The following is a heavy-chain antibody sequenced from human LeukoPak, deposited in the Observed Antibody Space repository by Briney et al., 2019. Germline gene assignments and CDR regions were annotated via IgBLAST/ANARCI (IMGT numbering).Heavy chain of an antibody. V-gene: IGHV1-2*02. CDR2: INPNSGGT. CDR3: ARDFANYGGKADY. D-gene: IGHD4-23*01. J-gene: IGHJ4*02. CDR1: GYTFAGYY. Sequence: ASVKVSCKASGYTFAGYYMHWVRQAPGQGLEWMGWINPNSGGTNYAQKFQGRVTMTRDTSISTAYMELSRLRSDDTAVYYCARDFANYGGKADYWGQGTLVTVSS.